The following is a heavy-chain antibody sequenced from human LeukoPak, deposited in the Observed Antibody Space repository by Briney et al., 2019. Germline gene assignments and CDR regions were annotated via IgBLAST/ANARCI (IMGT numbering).Heavy chain of an antibody. V-gene: IGHV3-15*07. J-gene: IGHJ4*02. CDR2: IKSKTDGGTT. Sequence: GGSLRLSCAASGFTFSNAWMNWVRQAPGKGLEWVGRIKSKTDGGTTDYAVPVKGRFTISRDDSKNTLYLQMNSLKTEDTAVYYCTTVDSSGWYETDYWGQGALVTVSS. CDR1: GFTFSNAW. D-gene: IGHD6-19*01. CDR3: TTVDSSGWYETDY.